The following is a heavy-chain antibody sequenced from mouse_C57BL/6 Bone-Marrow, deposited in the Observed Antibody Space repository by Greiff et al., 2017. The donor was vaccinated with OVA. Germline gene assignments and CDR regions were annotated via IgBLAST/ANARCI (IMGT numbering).Heavy chain of an antibody. D-gene: IGHD2-5*01. J-gene: IGHJ4*01. CDR3: TRGYSNYYAMDY. V-gene: IGHV1-15*01. CDR1: GYTFTDYE. CDR2: IDPETGGT. Sequence: VQVVESGAELVRPGASVTLSCKASGYTFTDYEMHWVKQTPVHGLDWIGAIDPETGGTAYNQKFKGKAILTADKSSSTAYMELRSLTSEDSAVYYCTRGYSNYYAMDYWGQGTSVTVSS.